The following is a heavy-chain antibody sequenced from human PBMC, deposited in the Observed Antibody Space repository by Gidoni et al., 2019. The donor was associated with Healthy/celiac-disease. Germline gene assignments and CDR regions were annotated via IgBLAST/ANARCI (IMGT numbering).Heavy chain of an antibody. D-gene: IGHD1-26*01. CDR2: IIPIFGTA. Sequence: QVQLVQSGAEVKKPGSSVKVSCKASGGTFSSYAISWVRQAPGQGLSWMGGIIPIFGTANYAQKFQGRVTITADKSTSTAYMELSSLRSEDTAVYYFASCIVGGSYLAFDIWGQGTMVTVSS. V-gene: IGHV1-69*06. CDR3: ASCIVGGSYLAFDI. J-gene: IGHJ3*02. CDR1: GGTFSSYA.